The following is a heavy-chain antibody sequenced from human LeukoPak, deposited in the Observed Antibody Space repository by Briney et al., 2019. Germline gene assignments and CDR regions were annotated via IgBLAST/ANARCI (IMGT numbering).Heavy chain of an antibody. Sequence: GASVKVSCKASGYTFTNYHMHWVRQAPGQGFEWMGIINPSGGGISYAQKFQGRVTMTRDTSTSTVYMELSSLRSEDTAVYYCARVGRYDSSGYYYLDAFDIWGQGTMVTVSS. CDR1: GYTFTNYH. CDR3: ARVGRYDSSGYYYLDAFDI. V-gene: IGHV1-46*01. CDR2: INPSGGGI. J-gene: IGHJ3*02. D-gene: IGHD3-22*01.